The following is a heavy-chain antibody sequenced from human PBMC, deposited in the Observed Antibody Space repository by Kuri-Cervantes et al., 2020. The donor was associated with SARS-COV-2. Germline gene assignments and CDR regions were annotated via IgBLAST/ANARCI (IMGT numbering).Heavy chain of an antibody. CDR1: GYTVTDLS. V-gene: IGHV1-24*01. J-gene: IGHJ4*01. D-gene: IGHD3-22*01. CDR3: ATVDYDSYGYSWHFDS. Sequence: ASVKVSCKVSGYTVTDLSMHWVRQAPGKGLEWMGGFDPEYGEIIYAQKFQGRVTMTEDKSTDTEYMELSSLRSDDTAVYYCATVDYDSYGYSWHFDSWGHGTLVTVSS. CDR2: FDPEYGEI.